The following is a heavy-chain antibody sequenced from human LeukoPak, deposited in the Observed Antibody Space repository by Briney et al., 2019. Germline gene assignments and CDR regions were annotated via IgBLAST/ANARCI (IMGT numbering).Heavy chain of an antibody. V-gene: IGHV3-48*03. Sequence: GGSLRLSCAASGFTFSSYEMNWVRQAPGKGLEWVSYISSSGSTIYYADSVKGRFTISRDNAKNSLYLQMNSLRVEDTAVYYCARESAYCGGDSSTFNYYFDYWGQGTLVTVSS. CDR2: ISSSGSTI. CDR1: GFTFSSYE. J-gene: IGHJ4*02. CDR3: ARESAYCGGDSSTFNYYFDY. D-gene: IGHD2-21*02.